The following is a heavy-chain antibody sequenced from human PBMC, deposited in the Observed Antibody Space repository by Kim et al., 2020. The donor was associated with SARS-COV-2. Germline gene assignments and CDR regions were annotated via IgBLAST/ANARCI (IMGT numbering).Heavy chain of an antibody. J-gene: IGHJ6*02. D-gene: IGHD6-6*01. Sequence: AASVKGRFTISRDKAKNSLYLQMNSLRAEDTALYYCAKAMYSISYGMDVWGQGTTVTVSS. CDR3: AKAMYSISYGMDV. V-gene: IGHV3-9*01.